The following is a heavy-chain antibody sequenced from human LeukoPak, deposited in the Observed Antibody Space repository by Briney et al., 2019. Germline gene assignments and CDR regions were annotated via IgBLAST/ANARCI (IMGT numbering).Heavy chain of an antibody. J-gene: IGHJ1*01. CDR2: ISYDGSNK. D-gene: IGHD3-22*01. V-gene: IGHV3-30-3*01. CDR1: GFTLSSYA. CDR3: ARSDSSGYPLPAEYFQH. Sequence: GGSLRLSCAASGFTLSSYAMHWVRQAPGKGLEWVVVISYDGSNKYYADSVKGRFTISRDNSKNTLYLQMNSLRAEDTAVYYCARSDSSGYPLPAEYFQHWGQGTLVTVSS.